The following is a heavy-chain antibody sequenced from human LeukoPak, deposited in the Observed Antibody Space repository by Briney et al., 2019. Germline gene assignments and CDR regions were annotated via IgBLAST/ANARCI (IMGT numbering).Heavy chain of an antibody. CDR1: GGSISSSSYY. D-gene: IGHD3-22*01. CDR2: IYYSGST. V-gene: IGHV4-39*07. CDR3: ARDQNYYDSSGSAFDI. J-gene: IGHJ3*02. Sequence: SETLSLTCTVSGGSISSSSYYWGWIRQPPGKGLEWIGSIYYSGSTYYNPSLKSRVTISVDTSKNQFSLKLSSVTAADTAVYYCARDQNYYDSSGSAFDIWGQGTMVTVSS.